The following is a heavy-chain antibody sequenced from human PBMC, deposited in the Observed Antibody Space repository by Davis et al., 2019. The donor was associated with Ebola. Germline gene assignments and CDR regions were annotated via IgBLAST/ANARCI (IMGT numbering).Heavy chain of an antibody. CDR1: GYTFTGYY. CDR2: INPNSGGT. J-gene: IGHJ4*02. D-gene: IGHD4-17*01. CDR3: ARDPPYGDYHFDY. V-gene: IGHV1-2*06. Sequence: ASVKVSCKASGYTFTGYYMHWVRQAPGQGLEWMGRINPNSGGTNYAQKFQGRVTMTRDTSISTAYMELSRLRSEDTAVYYCARDPPYGDYHFDYWGQGTLVTVSS.